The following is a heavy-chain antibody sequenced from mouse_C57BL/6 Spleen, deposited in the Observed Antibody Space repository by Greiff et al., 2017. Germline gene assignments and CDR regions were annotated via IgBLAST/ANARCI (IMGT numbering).Heavy chain of an antibody. Sequence: EVKLVESGGGLVKPGGSLKLSCAASGFTFSDYGMHWVRQAPEKGLEWVAYISSGSSTIYYADTVKGRFTISRDNAKNTLFLQMTSLRSEDTAMYDCARKAGDYYAMDYWGQGTSVTVSS. CDR3: ARKAGDYYAMDY. V-gene: IGHV5-17*01. J-gene: IGHJ4*01. CDR1: GFTFSDYG. CDR2: ISSGSSTI.